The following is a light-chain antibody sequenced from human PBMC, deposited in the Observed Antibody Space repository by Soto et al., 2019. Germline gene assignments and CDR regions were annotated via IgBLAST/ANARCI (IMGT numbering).Light chain of an antibody. CDR1: QTINSW. J-gene: IGKJ5*01. CDR3: QHYNSYSEA. CDR2: KAS. V-gene: IGKV1-5*03. Sequence: DIQMTQSPSTLSGSVGDRVTITCRARQTINSWLAWYQQKPGKAPKLLIYKASTLKSGVPSRFRGSGSGTEFTLTISSLQPDDFETYYCQHYNSYSEAFGQGTRLEIK.